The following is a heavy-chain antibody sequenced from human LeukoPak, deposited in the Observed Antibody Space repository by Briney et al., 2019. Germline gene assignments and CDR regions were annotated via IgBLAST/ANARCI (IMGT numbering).Heavy chain of an antibody. CDR3: AKSHSYGFDY. Sequence: PGGSLRLSCAASGFTFSSYWMSWVRQAPGKGLEWVANIKQDGSDKYYVDSVKGRFTISRDNAKNSLYLQMNSVRAEDTAVYYCAKSHSYGFDYWGQGTLVTVSS. V-gene: IGHV3-7*01. CDR2: IKQDGSDK. CDR1: GFTFSSYW. J-gene: IGHJ4*02. D-gene: IGHD5-18*01.